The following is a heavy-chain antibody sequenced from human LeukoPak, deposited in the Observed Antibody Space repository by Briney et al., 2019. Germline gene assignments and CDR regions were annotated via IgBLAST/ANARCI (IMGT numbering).Heavy chain of an antibody. J-gene: IGHJ4*02. Sequence: ASVKVSCKASGYTFTSYYMHWVRQAPGQGLEWMGIINPSGGSTGYAQKFQGRVTITRNTSISTAYMELSSLRSEDTAVYYCARAPGDYWGQGTLVTVSS. V-gene: IGHV1-46*01. CDR2: INPSGGST. CDR1: GYTFTSYY. CDR3: ARAPGDY.